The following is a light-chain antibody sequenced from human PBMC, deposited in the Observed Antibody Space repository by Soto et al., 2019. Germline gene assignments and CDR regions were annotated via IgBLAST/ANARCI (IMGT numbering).Light chain of an antibody. Sequence: DIQMTQSPSTLSASVGDRLTITCRASQNINSWLAWYLQKPGKAPKLLIYDASNLESGVPSRFSGSGSGTEFTLTISSLKPEEFATYYCQQYNSYWTFGQGTKVEIK. CDR3: QQYNSYWT. CDR2: DAS. V-gene: IGKV1-5*01. CDR1: QNINSW. J-gene: IGKJ1*01.